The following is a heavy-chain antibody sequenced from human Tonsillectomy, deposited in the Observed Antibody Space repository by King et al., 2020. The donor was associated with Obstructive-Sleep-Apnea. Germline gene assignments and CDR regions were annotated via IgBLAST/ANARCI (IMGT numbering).Heavy chain of an antibody. Sequence: QLVQSGGGLVKPGGSLRLSCAASGFTFSSYSMNWVRQAPGKGLEWVSSISSSSSYIYYADSVKGRFTISRDNAKNSLYLQMNSLRAEDTAVYYCARDALSSSWSKSFDYWGQGTLVTVSS. J-gene: IGHJ4*02. V-gene: IGHV3-21*01. CDR1: GFTFSSYS. CDR3: ARDALSSSWSKSFDY. CDR2: ISSSSSYI. D-gene: IGHD6-13*01.